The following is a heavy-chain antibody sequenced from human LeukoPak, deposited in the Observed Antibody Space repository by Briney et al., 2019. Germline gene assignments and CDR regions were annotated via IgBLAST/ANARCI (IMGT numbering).Heavy chain of an antibody. V-gene: IGHV3-11*01. Sequence: PGGSLRLSCAASGFTFSDYCMAWIRQAPGKGLEWVSYIKSSGSPIYYADSVKGRFTISRDNAKNSLYLQMNSLRAEDTAVYYCARDLDYYVSVGYYGYWGQGTLVTVSS. J-gene: IGHJ4*02. CDR3: ARDLDYYVSVGYYGY. D-gene: IGHD3-22*01. CDR2: IKSSGSPI. CDR1: GFTFSDYC.